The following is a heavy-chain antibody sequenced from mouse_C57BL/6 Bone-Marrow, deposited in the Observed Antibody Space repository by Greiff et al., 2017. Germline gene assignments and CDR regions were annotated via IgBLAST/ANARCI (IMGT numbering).Heavy chain of an antibody. CDR2: IDPSDSYT. J-gene: IGHJ3*01. CDR3: AREEDYYYGSS. D-gene: IGHD1-1*01. V-gene: IGHV1-50*01. CDR1: GYTFTSCW. Sequence: VQLQQPGAELVKPGASVKLSCKASGYTFTSCWMQWVKQRPGQGLEWIGEIDPSDSYTNYNQKFKGKATLTVDTSSSTAYMQLSSLTSEDSAVYYCAREEDYYYGSSWGQGTLVTVSA.